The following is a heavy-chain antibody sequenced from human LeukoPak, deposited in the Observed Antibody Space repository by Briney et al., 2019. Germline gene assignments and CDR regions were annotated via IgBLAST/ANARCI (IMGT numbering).Heavy chain of an antibody. D-gene: IGHD3-22*01. CDR1: GFTFDDYG. V-gene: IGHV3-20*01. CDR2: INWNGGST. CDR3: ARVRYDSSGYYYYGMDV. Sequence: GGSLRLSCAASGFTFDDYGMSWVRQASGKGLEWVSGINWNGGSTGYADSVKGRFTISRDNAKNSLYLQMNSLRAEDTALYHCARVRYDSSGYYYYGMDVWGQGTTVTVSS. J-gene: IGHJ6*02.